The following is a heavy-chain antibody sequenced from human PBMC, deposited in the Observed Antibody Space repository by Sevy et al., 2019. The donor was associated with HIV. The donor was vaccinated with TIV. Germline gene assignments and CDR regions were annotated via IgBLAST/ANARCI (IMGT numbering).Heavy chain of an antibody. Sequence: GGSLRLSCAASGFTFSSYWMSWVRQAPGKGLEWVANIKQDGSEKYYVDSVKGRLTISRDNAKNSLYLQMNSLRVEETAVYYCVRDSLVVVGAPQLVYYYYMDVWGKGTTVTVSS. D-gene: IGHD2-15*01. CDR1: GFTFSSYW. CDR2: IKQDGSEK. V-gene: IGHV3-7*03. J-gene: IGHJ6*03. CDR3: VRDSLVVVGAPQLVYYYYMDV.